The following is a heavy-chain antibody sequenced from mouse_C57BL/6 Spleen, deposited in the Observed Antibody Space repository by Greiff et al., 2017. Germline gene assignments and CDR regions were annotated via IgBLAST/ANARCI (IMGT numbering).Heavy chain of an antibody. CDR2: INPSNGGT. V-gene: IGHV1-53*01. D-gene: IGHD1-1*01. CDR3: ARKSTTVVATNAMDY. Sequence: QVQLLQPGTELVKPGASVKLSCKASGYTFTSYWMPWVKQRPGQGLEWIGNINPSNGGTNYNEKFKSKATLTVDKSSSTAYMQLSSLTSEDSAVYYCARKSTTVVATNAMDYWGQGTSVTVSS. CDR1: GYTFTSYW. J-gene: IGHJ4*01.